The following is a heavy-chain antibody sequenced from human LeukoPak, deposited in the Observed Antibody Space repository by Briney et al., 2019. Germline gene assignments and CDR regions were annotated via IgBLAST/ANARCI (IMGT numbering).Heavy chain of an antibody. Sequence: PSETLSLTCTVSGGSISSGGYYWSWIRQPPGKGPEWIGYIYHSGSTYYNPSLKSRVTISVDRSKNQFSLKLSSVTAADTAVYYCASSAGSVTHYFDYWGQGTLVTVSS. CDR2: IYHSGST. D-gene: IGHD3-10*01. J-gene: IGHJ4*02. V-gene: IGHV4-30-2*01. CDR1: GGSISSGGYY. CDR3: ASSAGSVTHYFDY.